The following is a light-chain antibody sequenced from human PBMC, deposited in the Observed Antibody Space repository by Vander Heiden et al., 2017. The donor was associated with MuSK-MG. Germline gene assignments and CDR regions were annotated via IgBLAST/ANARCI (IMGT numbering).Light chain of an antibody. CDR2: GAS. CDR1: QSVSSN. V-gene: IGKV3-15*01. CDR3: QQYNNWPPLT. J-gene: IGKJ4*01. Sequence: EIAMTQSPATLSVSPGERATLSCRASQSVSSNLAWYQQKPGQAPRLLIYGASTRATGIPARFSGSGYETEFTLTISSLQSEDFAVYYCQQYNNWPPLTFGGGTKVEIK.